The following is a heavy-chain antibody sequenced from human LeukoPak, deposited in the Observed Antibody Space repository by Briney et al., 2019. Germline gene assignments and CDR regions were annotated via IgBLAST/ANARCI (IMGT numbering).Heavy chain of an antibody. CDR2: ISWNSGSI. CDR1: GFTFDDYA. CDR3: AKGVKGAAEGLYYFDY. J-gene: IGHJ4*02. Sequence: PGRSLRLSCAAPGFTFDDYAMHWVRQAPGKGLEWVSGISWNSGSIGYADSVKGRFTISRDNAKNSLYLQKNSLRAEDMALYYRAKGVKGAAEGLYYFDYWGQGTLVTVSS. V-gene: IGHV3-9*03. D-gene: IGHD6-13*01.